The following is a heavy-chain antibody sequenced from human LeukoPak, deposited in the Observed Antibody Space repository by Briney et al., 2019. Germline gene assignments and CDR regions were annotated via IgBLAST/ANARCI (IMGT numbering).Heavy chain of an antibody. D-gene: IGHD6-13*01. V-gene: IGHV3-7*01. Sequence: GGSLRLSCAASGFTFSSCWMNWVRQAPGKGLEWVANIKQDGTEKYFVDSVKGRFTISRDNAKNSLYLQMNSLRAEDTAVYYCAKLYSSSWINFDYCGQGTLVTVSS. CDR1: GFTFSSCW. CDR2: IKQDGTEK. CDR3: AKLYSSSWINFDY. J-gene: IGHJ4*02.